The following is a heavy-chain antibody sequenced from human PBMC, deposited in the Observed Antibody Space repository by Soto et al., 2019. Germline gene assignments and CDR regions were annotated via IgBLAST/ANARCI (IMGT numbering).Heavy chain of an antibody. CDR2: ISGSGGST. CDR1: GFTFSSYA. D-gene: IGHD3-10*01. J-gene: IGHJ4*02. CDR3: AKVGRTYYYGSGSYYFDY. V-gene: IGHV3-23*01. Sequence: SGGSLRLSCAASGFTFSSYAMSWVRQAPGKGLEWVSAISGSGGSTYYADSVKGRFTISRDNSKNTLYLQMNSLRAEDTAVYHCAKVGRTYYYGSGSYYFDYWGQGTLVTVSS.